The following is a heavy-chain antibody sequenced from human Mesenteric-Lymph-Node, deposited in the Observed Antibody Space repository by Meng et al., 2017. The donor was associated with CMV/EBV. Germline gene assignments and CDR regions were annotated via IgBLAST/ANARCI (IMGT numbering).Heavy chain of an antibody. J-gene: IGHJ4*02. CDR2: ITASGREI. CDR3: ATSIVVMPGATTDY. D-gene: IGHD2-2*01. CDR1: GFTFSAYW. V-gene: IGHV3-21*01. Sequence: GESLKISCAASGFTFSAYWMSWVRQAPGKGLEWVSSITASGREIHYANSVKGRFTISRDNAKNSLYLQMRSLRAEDSAVYYCATSIVVMPGATTDYWGQGTQVTVSS.